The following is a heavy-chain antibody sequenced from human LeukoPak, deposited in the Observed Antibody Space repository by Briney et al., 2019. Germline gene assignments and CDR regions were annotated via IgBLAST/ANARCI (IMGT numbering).Heavy chain of an antibody. CDR3: TRDNNRKDDY. Sequence: GGSLRLSCAASGFTFSSYDIHWVRQAPGKGLEWVSYISSSGSTIYYADSVKGRFTISRDNAKNSLYLQINSLRAEDTAVYYCTRDNNRKDDYWGQGTLVTVSS. CDR1: GFTFSSYD. CDR2: ISSSGSTI. J-gene: IGHJ4*02. D-gene: IGHD1-14*01. V-gene: IGHV3-48*03.